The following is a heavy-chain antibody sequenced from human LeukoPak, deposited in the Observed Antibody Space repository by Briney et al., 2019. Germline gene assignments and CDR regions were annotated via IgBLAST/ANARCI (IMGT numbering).Heavy chain of an antibody. V-gene: IGHV3-9*01. Sequence: HPGRSLRLSCAASGFTFDDYAMHWVRQAPGKGLEWVSGISWNSGSIGYADSVRGRFTISRDNAKNSLYLQMNSLRAEDTALYYCAKVDSPLRHLHYYDSSDPYYFDYWGQGTLVTVSS. D-gene: IGHD3-22*01. CDR3: AKVDSPLRHLHYYDSSDPYYFDY. CDR2: ISWNSGSI. CDR1: GFTFDDYA. J-gene: IGHJ4*02.